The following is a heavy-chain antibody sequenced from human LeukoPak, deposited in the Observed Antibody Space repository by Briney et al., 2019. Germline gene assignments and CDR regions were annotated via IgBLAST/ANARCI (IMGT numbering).Heavy chain of an antibody. CDR2: INPSGGST. CDR3: ARDLGSDGSSWYFDY. CDR1: GYTFTGYY. V-gene: IGHV1-46*01. Sequence: ASVKVSCKASGYTFTGYYMHWVQQAPGQGLEWMGIINPSGGSTSFAQKFQGRVTMTRDMSTSTVYMELSSLRSEDTAVYYCARDLGSDGSSWYFDYWGQGTLVTVSS. J-gene: IGHJ4*02. D-gene: IGHD6-13*01.